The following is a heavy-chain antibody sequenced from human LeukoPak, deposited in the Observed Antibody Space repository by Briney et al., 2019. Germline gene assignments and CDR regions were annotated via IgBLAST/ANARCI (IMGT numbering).Heavy chain of an antibody. V-gene: IGHV4-4*07. CDR3: AKGGYDFTDDY. J-gene: IGHJ4*02. D-gene: IGHD5-12*01. CDR2: IYTSGTT. Sequence: SETLSLTCTVSGGSISNYYWSWIRQPAGKGLEWIGRIYTSGTTHYNPSLKSRVTMSVDTSKNQFSLKLSSVTAADTAVYYCAKGGYDFTDDYWGQGTLVTVSS. CDR1: GGSISNYY.